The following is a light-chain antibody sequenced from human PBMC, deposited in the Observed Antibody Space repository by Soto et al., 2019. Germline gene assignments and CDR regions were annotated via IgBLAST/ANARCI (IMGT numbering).Light chain of an antibody. J-gene: IGLJ1*01. Sequence: QSVLTQPPSVSGAPGQRVTISWNGSSSNIGATYDVQWYQQLPGTAPKLLIYGNSNRPSGVPDRFSGSKSGTSASLAITGLQADDEADYYCQSYDSSLSAHYVFGTGTKVTVL. V-gene: IGLV1-40*01. CDR1: SSNIGATYD. CDR3: QSYDSSLSAHYV. CDR2: GNS.